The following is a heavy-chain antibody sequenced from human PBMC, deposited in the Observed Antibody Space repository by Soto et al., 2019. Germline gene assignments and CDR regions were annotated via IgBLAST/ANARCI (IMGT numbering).Heavy chain of an antibody. J-gene: IGHJ5*02. V-gene: IGHV6-1*01. Sequence: PPQTPSLTPALSGDTVSSNIPSSNCTRQSGARGLEWLGMTYYRSKWYSYYGPSVKSRITIKPDTSKNQFSLQMNSVTREDTAVYFCARAPSPFGPWGQGILVTVSS. CDR3: ARAPSPFGP. CDR2: TYYRSKWYS. CDR1: GDTVSSNIPS.